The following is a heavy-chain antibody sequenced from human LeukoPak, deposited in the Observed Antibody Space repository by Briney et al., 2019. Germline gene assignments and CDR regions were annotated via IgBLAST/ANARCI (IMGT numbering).Heavy chain of an antibody. Sequence: ASVKVSCKASGYIFTNYYMHWVRQAPGQGVEWMGVINPSGGSTRDSQKFQGRVTLTSDTSTSTVYMELRSLRSEDTAVYYCARDLGGSSNAAITQYAFEIWGQGTMVTVSS. V-gene: IGHV1-46*01. CDR1: GYIFTNYY. D-gene: IGHD1-20*01. CDR3: ARDLGGSSNAAITQYAFEI. CDR2: INPSGGST. J-gene: IGHJ3*02.